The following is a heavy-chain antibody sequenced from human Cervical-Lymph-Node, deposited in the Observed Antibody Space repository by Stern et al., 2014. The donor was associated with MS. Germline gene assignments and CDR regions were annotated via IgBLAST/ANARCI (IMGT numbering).Heavy chain of an antibody. J-gene: IGHJ5*02. CDR3: ARDSCSSTSCYSLGNGFDP. CDR2: ISRSSSTI. CDR1: GFTFSSYC. V-gene: IGHV3-48*01. D-gene: IGHD2-2*01. Sequence: EVQLVESGGGLVQPGGSLRLSCAASGFTFSSYCMNWVRQAPGKGLEWVSYISRSSSTIYCADPVKGRFTISRDNAKNSLYLQMNSLRAEDTAVYDCARDSCSSTSCYSLGNGFDPWGQGTLVTVSS.